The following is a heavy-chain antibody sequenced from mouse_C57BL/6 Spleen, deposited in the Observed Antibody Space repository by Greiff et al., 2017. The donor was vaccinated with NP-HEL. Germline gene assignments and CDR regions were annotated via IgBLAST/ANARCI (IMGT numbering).Heavy chain of an antibody. CDR2: ISSGGSYT. J-gene: IGHJ2*01. CDR3: ARHERGGLLWFDY. CDR1: GFTFSSYG. D-gene: IGHD2-1*01. Sequence: EVMLVESGGDLVKPGGSLKLSCAASGFTFSSYGMYWVRQTPDQRLEWVATISSGGSYTYYPDSVKGRFTISSDNAKNTRYLQMSRLKSDDTAMDYCARHERGGLLWFDYWGQGTTLTVSS. V-gene: IGHV5-6*01.